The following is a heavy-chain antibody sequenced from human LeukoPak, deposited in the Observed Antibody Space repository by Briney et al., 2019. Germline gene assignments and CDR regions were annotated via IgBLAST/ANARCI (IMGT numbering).Heavy chain of an antibody. Sequence: GGSLRLSCAASGFTFSSYGMHWVRQAPGKGLEWVAVISYDGSNKYYADSAKGRFTISRDNSKNTLYLQMNSLRAEDTAVYYCANLYSSSSRVDFDYWGQGTLVTVSS. CDR1: GFTFSSYG. CDR2: ISYDGSNK. CDR3: ANLYSSSSRVDFDY. D-gene: IGHD6-6*01. V-gene: IGHV3-30*18. J-gene: IGHJ4*02.